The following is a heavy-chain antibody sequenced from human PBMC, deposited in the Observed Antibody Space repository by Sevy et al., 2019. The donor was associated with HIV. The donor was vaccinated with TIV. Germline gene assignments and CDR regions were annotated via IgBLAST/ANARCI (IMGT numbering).Heavy chain of an antibody. V-gene: IGHV3-15*01. CDR1: GFTFNNAW. CDR3: ATAPGYYDSAPFDY. J-gene: IGHJ4*02. CDR2: IKSKIDGETT. D-gene: IGHD3-22*01. Sequence: GGSLRLSCAVSGFTFNNAWMNWVRQDPGTGLQWVGLIKSKIDGETTDYAAPVKGRFTISRDDSKNTLYLQMNSLKIEDTAVYYCATAPGYYDSAPFDYWGPGTLVTVSS.